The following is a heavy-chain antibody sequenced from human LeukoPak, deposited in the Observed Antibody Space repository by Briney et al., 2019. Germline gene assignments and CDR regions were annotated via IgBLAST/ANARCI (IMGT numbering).Heavy chain of an antibody. CDR1: GYTFTSYG. D-gene: IGHD4-11*01. Sequence: SVKVSCKASGYTFTSYGISWVRQAPGQGLEWMGRIIPIFGTANYAQKFQGRVTITTDESTSTAYMELSSLRSEDTAVYYCAGGSNYGKDYWGQGTLVTVSS. CDR2: IIPIFGTA. CDR3: AGGSNYGKDY. J-gene: IGHJ4*02. V-gene: IGHV1-69*05.